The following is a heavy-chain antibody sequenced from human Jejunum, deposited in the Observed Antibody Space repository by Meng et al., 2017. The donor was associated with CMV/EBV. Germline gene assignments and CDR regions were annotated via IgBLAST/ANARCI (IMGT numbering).Heavy chain of an antibody. CDR3: AHRPSGYGGDFWFH. D-gene: IGHD2-21*01. CDR2: IYWDDDT. CDR1: GFSVTTSGVA. Sequence: TLKESGPRLCNPHPTLTLTVTFSGFSVTTSGVAVGWIRPPPGKALEWLALIYWDDDTRYSPSLKSRLTITKDSSKSQVVLTMTNMGPVDTATYYCAHRPSGYGGDFWFHWGQGTLVTVSS. J-gene: IGHJ4*02. V-gene: IGHV2-5*02.